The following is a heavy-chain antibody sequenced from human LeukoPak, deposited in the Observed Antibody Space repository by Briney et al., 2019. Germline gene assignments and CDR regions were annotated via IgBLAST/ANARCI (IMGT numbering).Heavy chain of an antibody. D-gene: IGHD2-21*02. Sequence: ASVKVSCKASGYTFTSYAMNWVRQAPGQGLEWMGWINTNTGNPTYAQGFTGRFVFSLDTSVSTAYLQISSLKAEGTAVYYCASYTYCGGDCYLRAFDIWGQGTMVTVSS. V-gene: IGHV7-4-1*02. CDR2: INTNTGNP. J-gene: IGHJ3*02. CDR1: GYTFTSYA. CDR3: ASYTYCGGDCYLRAFDI.